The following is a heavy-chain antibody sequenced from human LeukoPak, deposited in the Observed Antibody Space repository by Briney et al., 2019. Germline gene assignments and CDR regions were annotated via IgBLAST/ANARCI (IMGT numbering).Heavy chain of an antibody. J-gene: IGHJ4*02. CDR3: ARDSYYDSSGSVDY. D-gene: IGHD3-22*01. CDR1: GYTFTSHY. V-gene: IGHV1-46*01. Sequence: ASVKVSCKASGYTFTSHYMRWVRQAPGQGLEWMGRINPSGGSTTYAQRFQGRVTMTRDTSTGTVYMELSSLRSEDTAVYFCARDSYYDSSGSVDYWGQGTLVTVSS. CDR2: INPSGGST.